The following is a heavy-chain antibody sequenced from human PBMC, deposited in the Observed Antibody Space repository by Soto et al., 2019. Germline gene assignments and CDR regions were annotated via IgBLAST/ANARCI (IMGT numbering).Heavy chain of an antibody. D-gene: IGHD4-17*01. V-gene: IGHV6-1*01. Sequence: QVQLQQSGPGLVKPSQTLSLTCAISGDSVSSDIAAWNWIRQSPSRGLEWLGRTFYRSHWYNDYEVCVKSRITIKPDKSNNRFSLQLNSVAPEDTAVYYCARLSWRTVPAWGQGTLVTVSS. CDR1: GDSVSSDIAA. CDR3: ARLSWRTVPA. CDR2: TFYRSHWYN. J-gene: IGHJ5*02.